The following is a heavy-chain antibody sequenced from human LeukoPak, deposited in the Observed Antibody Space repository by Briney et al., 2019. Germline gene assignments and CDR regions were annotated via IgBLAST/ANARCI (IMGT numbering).Heavy chain of an antibody. J-gene: IGHJ4*02. CDR1: GFTFSNYW. CDR3: AKEGEVVVVPLNYYFDY. D-gene: IGHD2-15*01. Sequence: PGGSLRLSCAASGFTFSNYWMSWVRQAPGKGLEWVSAISGSGGSTYYADSVKGRFTISRDNSKNTLYLQMNSLRAEDTAVYYCAKEGEVVVVPLNYYFDYWGQGTLVTVSS. V-gene: IGHV3-23*01. CDR2: ISGSGGST.